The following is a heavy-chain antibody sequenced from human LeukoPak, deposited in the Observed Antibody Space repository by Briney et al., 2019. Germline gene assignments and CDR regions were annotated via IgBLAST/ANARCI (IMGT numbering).Heavy chain of an antibody. CDR2: IYHSGST. D-gene: IGHD6-19*01. CDR1: GFSISSGGYS. J-gene: IGHJ4*02. CDR3: ARVSSGWIIDY. V-gene: IGHV4-30-2*01. Sequence: PSQTLSLTCAVSGFSISSGGYSWSWIRQPPGKGLEWIGYIYHSGSTYYNPSLKSRVTISVDRSKNQFSLKLSSVTAADTAVYYCARVSSGWIIDYWGQGTLVTVSS.